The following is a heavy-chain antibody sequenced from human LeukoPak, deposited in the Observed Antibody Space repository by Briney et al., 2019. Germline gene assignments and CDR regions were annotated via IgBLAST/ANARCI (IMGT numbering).Heavy chain of an antibody. CDR1: GYTLTELS. J-gene: IGHJ4*02. CDR3: ATGLEYQLLFYFDY. V-gene: IGHV1-24*01. CDR2: FDPEDGET. D-gene: IGHD2-2*01. Sequence: GASVKVSCKVSGYTLTELSMHWVRQAPGKGLEWMGGFDPEDGETIYAQKFQGRVTMTEGTSTDTAYMELSSLRSEDTAVYYCATGLEYQLLFYFDYWGQGTLVTVSS.